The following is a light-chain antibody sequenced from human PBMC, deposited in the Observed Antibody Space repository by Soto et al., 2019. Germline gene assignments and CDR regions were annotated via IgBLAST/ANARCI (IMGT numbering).Light chain of an antibody. V-gene: IGKV3D-15*01. CDR1: QSVSSSH. CDR2: GAS. J-gene: IGKJ1*01. Sequence: EIVLTQSPGTLSLSPGERATLSCRASQSVSSSHLAWYQQKPGLAPRLLIYGASSRATGIPARFSGSGSGTEFTLTISSLQSEDFAVYYCQQYNNWPPWTFGQGTKVDIK. CDR3: QQYNNWPPWT.